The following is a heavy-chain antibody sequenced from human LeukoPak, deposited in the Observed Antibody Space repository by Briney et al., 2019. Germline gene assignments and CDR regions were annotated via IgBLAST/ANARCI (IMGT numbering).Heavy chain of an antibody. V-gene: IGHV5-51*01. CDR3: ARQVGLGYSYAPGYGFDI. CDR1: GYSFITYW. D-gene: IGHD5-18*01. J-gene: IGHJ3*02. Sequence: GESLKISCKGSGYSFITYWIGWVRQMPGKGLEWVGIIYPGDSDTRYNPSFQGQVTISADKSITTAYLQWSSLQASDTAMYYCARQVGLGYSYAPGYGFDIWGQGTVVTVSS. CDR2: IYPGDSDT.